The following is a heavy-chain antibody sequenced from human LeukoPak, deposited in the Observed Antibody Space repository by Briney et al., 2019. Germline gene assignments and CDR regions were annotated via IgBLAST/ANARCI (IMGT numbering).Heavy chain of an antibody. J-gene: IGHJ4*02. Sequence: ASVKVSCKASGYTVSSYYMYWVRQAPGQGLEWMGIINPSDGSTAYAQKFQGRVTMTRDTSISTAYMELSRLRSDDTAVYYCARDERYDSSGYPFDYWGQGTLVTVSS. CDR2: INPSDGST. D-gene: IGHD3-22*01. CDR3: ARDERYDSSGYPFDY. V-gene: IGHV1-46*01. CDR1: GYTVSSYY.